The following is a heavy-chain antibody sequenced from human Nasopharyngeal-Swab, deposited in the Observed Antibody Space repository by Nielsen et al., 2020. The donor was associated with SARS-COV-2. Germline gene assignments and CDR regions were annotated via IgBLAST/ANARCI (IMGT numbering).Heavy chain of an antibody. Sequence: GESLKISCAASGFTFSSYGMNWVRQAPGKGLEWVSSISSSTSYIYYADSVKGRFTISRDNAKNSLYLQMNSLRAEDTAVYYCARDGFGESPYYYYYGRDVWGQGTTVTVSS. J-gene: IGHJ6*02. V-gene: IGHV3-21*01. CDR1: GFTFSSYG. CDR2: ISSSTSYI. CDR3: ARDGFGESPYYYYYGRDV. D-gene: IGHD3-10*01.